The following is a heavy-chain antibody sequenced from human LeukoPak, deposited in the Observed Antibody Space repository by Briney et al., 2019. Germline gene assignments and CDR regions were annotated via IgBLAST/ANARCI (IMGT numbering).Heavy chain of an antibody. CDR3: ARYSNWFNYYYYYMDV. Sequence: GGSLRLSCAASGFTFSSYSMNWVRQAPGKGLEWVSSISSSSSYIYYADSVKGRFTISRDNAKNSLYLQMNSLRAEDAAVYYCARYSNWFNYYYYYMDVWGKGTTVTVSS. J-gene: IGHJ6*03. CDR2: ISSSSSYI. D-gene: IGHD7-27*01. V-gene: IGHV3-21*01. CDR1: GFTFSSYS.